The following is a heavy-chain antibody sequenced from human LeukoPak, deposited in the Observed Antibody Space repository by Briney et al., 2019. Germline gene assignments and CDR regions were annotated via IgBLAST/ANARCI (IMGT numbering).Heavy chain of an antibody. V-gene: IGHV3-48*04. J-gene: IGHJ4*02. D-gene: IGHD2-15*01. CDR1: GFTFSSYG. CDR2: ISSSGSTI. Sequence: GGSLRLSCAASGFTFSSYGMSWVRQAPGKGLEWVSYISSSGSTIYYADSVKGRFTISRDNAKNSLYLQMNSLRAEDTAVYYCARDHPVVVVAATRGGFDYWGQGTLVTVSS. CDR3: ARDHPVVVVAATRGGFDY.